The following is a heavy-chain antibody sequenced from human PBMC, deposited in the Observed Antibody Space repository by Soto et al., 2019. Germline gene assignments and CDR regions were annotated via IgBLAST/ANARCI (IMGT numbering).Heavy chain of an antibody. CDR3: SGEMGSSCYADAFDL. J-gene: IGHJ3*01. V-gene: IGHV1-2*04. Sequence: ASVKVSCKASGYTFTGYYMHWVRQAPGQGLEWMGWINPNSGGTNYAQKFQGWVTMTRDTSISTAYMELSRLRSDDTAVYYISGEMGSSCYADAFDLWGKGTMVPVSS. CDR1: GYTFTGYY. D-gene: IGHD6-13*01. CDR2: INPNSGGT.